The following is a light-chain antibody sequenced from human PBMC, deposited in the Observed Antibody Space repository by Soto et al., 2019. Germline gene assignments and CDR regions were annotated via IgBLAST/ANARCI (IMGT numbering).Light chain of an antibody. CDR3: ASWDVSLEAWV. Sequence: QSVLIQPPSASGTPGQRVTISCSGSSSNIGSNNVNWFQQVPGMAPRLLIYNDSQRPSGVPDRFSGSRSGTSASLAISGLQSDDEADFYYASWDVSLEAWVFGGGTKVTVL. J-gene: IGLJ3*02. V-gene: IGLV1-44*01. CDR2: NDS. CDR1: SSNIGSNN.